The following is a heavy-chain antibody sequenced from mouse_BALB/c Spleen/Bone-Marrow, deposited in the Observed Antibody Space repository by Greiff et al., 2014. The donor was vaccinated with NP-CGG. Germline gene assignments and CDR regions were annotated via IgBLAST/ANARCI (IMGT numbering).Heavy chain of an antibody. CDR3: TIVAY. V-gene: IGHV1-15*01. CDR2: IDPETGGT. CDR1: GYTFTDYK. J-gene: IGHJ3*01. Sequence: QVQLKESGAELVRPGTSVTLSCKAPGYTFTDYKMHWVKQTPVHGLEWIGLIDPETGGTAYNQRFKGKAIMTADKSSSTAYMDLRSLTSEDSAVYYCTIVAYWGQGTLVTVSA.